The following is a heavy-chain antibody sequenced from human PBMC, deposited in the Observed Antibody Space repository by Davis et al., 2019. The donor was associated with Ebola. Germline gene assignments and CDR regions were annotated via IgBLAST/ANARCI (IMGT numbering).Heavy chain of an antibody. V-gene: IGHV3-30*02. CDR1: GFTFSNFG. Sequence: GGSLRLSCATSGFTFSNFGMHWVRQAPGKGLEWVAFIRFDGRNKYYADSVKGRFTISRDNSKNRLYLQMNSLRTEDSALFYCAKEVGTSALFDAFENWGQGTMVTVAS. CDR2: IRFDGRNK. D-gene: IGHD1-26*01. J-gene: IGHJ3*02. CDR3: AKEVGTSALFDAFEN.